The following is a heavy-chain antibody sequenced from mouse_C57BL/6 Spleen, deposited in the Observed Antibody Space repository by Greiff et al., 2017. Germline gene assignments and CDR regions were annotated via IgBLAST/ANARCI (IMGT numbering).Heavy chain of an antibody. CDR1: GYTFTSYW. Sequence: QVQLQQPGTELVKPGASVKLSCKASGYTFTSYWMHWVKQRPGQGLEWIGNINPSNGGTNYNEKFKSKATLTVDKSSSTAYMQLSSLTSEDSAVYYGARSGMGDRGFAYWGQGTLVTVSS. J-gene: IGHJ3*01. CDR3: ARSGMGDRGFAY. CDR2: INPSNGGT. V-gene: IGHV1-53*01. D-gene: IGHD2-10*02.